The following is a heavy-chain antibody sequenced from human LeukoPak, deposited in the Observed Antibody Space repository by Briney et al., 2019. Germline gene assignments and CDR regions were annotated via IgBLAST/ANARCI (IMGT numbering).Heavy chain of an antibody. CDR3: ARYYYGSGSYSHPYYYYYMDV. V-gene: IGHV4-4*02. D-gene: IGHD3-10*01. CDR2: IYHSGST. Sequence: SETLSLTCAVSGGSISSRNWWSWVRQPPGKGLEWIGEIYHSGSTNYNPSLKTRVTISVDKSKNQFSLKLSSVTAADTAVYYCARYYYGSGSYSHPYYYYYMDVWGKGTTVTISS. J-gene: IGHJ6*03. CDR1: GGSISSRNW.